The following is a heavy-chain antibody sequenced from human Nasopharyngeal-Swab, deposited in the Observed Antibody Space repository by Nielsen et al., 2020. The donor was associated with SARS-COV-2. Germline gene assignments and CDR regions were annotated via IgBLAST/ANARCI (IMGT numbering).Heavy chain of an antibody. CDR1: GFTFTSYT. V-gene: IGHV3-30-3*01. Sequence: GESLKISCVASGFTFTSYTLHWVRRAPDKGLEWVASISYDDGSNKNYADSVKCRCIISRDNSKNTLYLEINILRAEDTAVYFCARDQVGWSGYNAFDYWGQVTLVTMSS. CDR2: ISYDDGSNK. D-gene: IGHD5-24*01. J-gene: IGHJ4*02. CDR3: ARDQVGWSGYNAFDY.